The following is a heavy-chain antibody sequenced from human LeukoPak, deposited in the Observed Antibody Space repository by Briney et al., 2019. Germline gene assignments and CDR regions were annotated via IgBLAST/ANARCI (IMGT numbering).Heavy chain of an antibody. D-gene: IGHD4-17*01. Sequence: GESLRLSWAAAGFTFATYAMGWVSQAPGKGREWDSSMTCGGRYIYYSYSVKGRFTISSDNYKNTLYLQMNSLRAEDTAVYYCARDPNGNYVGAFDFQLWGQGTLVTVSS. J-gene: IGHJ1*01. CDR3: ARDPNGNYVGAFDFQL. V-gene: IGHV3-23*01. CDR2: MTCGGRYI. CDR1: GFTFATYA.